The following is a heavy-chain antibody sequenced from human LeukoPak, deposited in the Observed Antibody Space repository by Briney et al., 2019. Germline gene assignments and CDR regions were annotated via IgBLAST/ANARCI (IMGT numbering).Heavy chain of an antibody. D-gene: IGHD2/OR15-2a*01. V-gene: IGHV3-11*06. CDR2: ISSSSDYT. CDR3: VRDHYYSFDY. J-gene: IGHJ4*02. CDR1: GFTFSDYY. Sequence: KPGGSLRLSCVASGFTFSDYYMSWIRQAPGKGLEWVSYISSSSDYTNYADSVRGRFTISRDNAKNSLYLQMNSLRAEDTAVYYCVRDHYYSFDYWGQGTLVTVSS.